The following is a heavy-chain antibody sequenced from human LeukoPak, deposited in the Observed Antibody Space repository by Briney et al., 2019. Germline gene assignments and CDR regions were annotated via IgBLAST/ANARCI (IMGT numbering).Heavy chain of an antibody. Sequence: GSLRLSCAASGFTFSSYAMSWVRQAPGKGLEWVSAISGSGGSTYYADSVKGRFTISRDNSKNTLYLQMNSLRAEDTAVYYCAKDAGYSGSYYPLYYFDYWGQGTLVTVSS. D-gene: IGHD1-26*01. CDR3: AKDAGYSGSYYPLYYFDY. V-gene: IGHV3-23*01. CDR2: ISGSGGST. J-gene: IGHJ4*02. CDR1: GFTFSSYA.